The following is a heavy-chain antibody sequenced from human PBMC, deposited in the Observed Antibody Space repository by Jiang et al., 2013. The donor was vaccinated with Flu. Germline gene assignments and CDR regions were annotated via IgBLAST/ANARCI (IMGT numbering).Heavy chain of an antibody. J-gene: IGHJ4*02. D-gene: IGHD3-9*01. Sequence: PGKGLEWVATISHDDNVKYYADSVKGRFTISRDNSNNTLYLQLNSLRSEDTAIYYCARDPYTYFDIFTAEVYFDYWGQGTLVTVSS. V-gene: IGHV3-30*04. CDR2: ISHDDNVK. CDR3: ARDPYTYFDIFTAEVYFDY.